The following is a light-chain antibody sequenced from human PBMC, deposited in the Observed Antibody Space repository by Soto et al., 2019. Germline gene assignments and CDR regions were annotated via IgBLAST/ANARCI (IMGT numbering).Light chain of an antibody. CDR1: QSVSNW. Sequence: DIQMTQSPSTLSGSVGDRVTITCRASQSVSNWLAWYQQKPGKAPKLLIYDASSLESGVPSRFSGSGSGTEFTLTISSLQPDDFATYYCQQYNSYSSWTFGQGTKVDIK. CDR3: QQYNSYSSWT. J-gene: IGKJ1*01. V-gene: IGKV1-5*01. CDR2: DAS.